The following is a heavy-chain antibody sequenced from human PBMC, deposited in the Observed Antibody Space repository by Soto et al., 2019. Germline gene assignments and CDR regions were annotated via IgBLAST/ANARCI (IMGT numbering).Heavy chain of an antibody. D-gene: IGHD5-18*01. V-gene: IGHV4-59*01. J-gene: IGHJ4*02. CDR2: IYYSGST. Sequence: SETLSLTWTVSGGSISSYYWSWIRQPPGKGLEWIGYIYYSGSTNYNPSLKSRVTISVDTSKNQFSLKLSSVTAADTAVYYCARVLWGYSYGPLDYWGQGTLVTVSS. CDR3: ARVLWGYSYGPLDY. CDR1: GGSISSYY.